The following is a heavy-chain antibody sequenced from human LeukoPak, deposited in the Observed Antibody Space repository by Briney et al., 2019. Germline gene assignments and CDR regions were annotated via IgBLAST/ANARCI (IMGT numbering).Heavy chain of an antibody. J-gene: IGHJ4*02. V-gene: IGHV4-59*01. CDR1: GGSISGYY. D-gene: IGHD5-18*01. Sequence: SETLSLTCTVSGGSISGYYWSWIRQPPGKGLEWIGYIYYSGSTNYNPSLKSRVTISVDTSKNQFSLKLSSVTAADTAVYYCARVRGYSSEIFDYWGQGTLVTVSS. CDR3: ARVRGYSSEIFDY. CDR2: IYYSGST.